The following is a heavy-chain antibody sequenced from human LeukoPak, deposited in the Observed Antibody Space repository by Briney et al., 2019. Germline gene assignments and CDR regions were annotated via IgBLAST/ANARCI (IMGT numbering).Heavy chain of an antibody. Sequence: ASVKVSCKASGYTFTGYYMHWVRQAPGQGLEWMGRINPNSGGTNYAQEFQGRVTMTRDTSISTAYMELSRLRSDDTAVYYCARGVAAAASIDYWGQGTLVTVSS. CDR1: GYTFTGYY. D-gene: IGHD6-13*01. CDR3: ARGVAAAASIDY. V-gene: IGHV1-2*06. J-gene: IGHJ4*02. CDR2: INPNSGGT.